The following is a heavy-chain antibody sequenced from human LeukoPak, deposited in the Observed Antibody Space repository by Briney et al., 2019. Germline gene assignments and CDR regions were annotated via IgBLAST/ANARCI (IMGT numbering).Heavy chain of an antibody. Sequence: PSETLSLTCTVSGGSISYYYWSWIRQPPGKGLEWIGEINHNGYTNYNPSLESRVTISVDTSKNQFSLKVYSLTAADTAVYFCARAGTGDRSAVFDYWGQEILVTVSS. CDR2: INHNGYT. J-gene: IGHJ4*02. D-gene: IGHD7-27*01. V-gene: IGHV4-34*01. CDR3: ARAGTGDRSAVFDY. CDR1: GGSISYYY.